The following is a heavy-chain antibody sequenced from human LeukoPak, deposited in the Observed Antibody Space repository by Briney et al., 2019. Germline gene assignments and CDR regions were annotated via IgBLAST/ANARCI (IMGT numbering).Heavy chain of an antibody. Sequence: SETLSLTCTVSGGSISSSSYYWGWIRQPPGKGLEWIGSIYYSGSTYYNPSLKSRVTISVDTSKNQFSLKLSSVTAADTAVYYCASIYYYDSAPFDPWGQGTLVTVSS. CDR3: ASIYYYDSAPFDP. D-gene: IGHD3-22*01. J-gene: IGHJ5*02. V-gene: IGHV4-39*01. CDR1: GGSISSSSYY. CDR2: IYYSGST.